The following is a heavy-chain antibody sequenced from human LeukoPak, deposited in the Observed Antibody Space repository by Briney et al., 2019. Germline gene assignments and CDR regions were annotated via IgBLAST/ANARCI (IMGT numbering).Heavy chain of an antibody. D-gene: IGHD6-13*01. J-gene: IGHJ3*02. Sequence: ASVNVSCKASGYTFTGYYIHWVRQAPGQGLGWMGGINLNSGGTRSAQRFQGRVTMSKNTSTRTAFLELSSLGSDDTAMYYCASHSSSRVSWIWGQGTMVTVSS. CDR1: GYTFTGYY. CDR2: INLNSGGT. V-gene: IGHV1-2*02. CDR3: ASHSSSRVSWI.